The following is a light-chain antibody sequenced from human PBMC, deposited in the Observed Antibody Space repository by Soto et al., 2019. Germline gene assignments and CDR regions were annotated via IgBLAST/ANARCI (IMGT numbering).Light chain of an antibody. CDR2: ANT. J-gene: IGLJ3*02. CDR1: SSNIGAGYD. V-gene: IGLV1-40*01. CDR3: QSYDRSLSGFWV. Sequence: QSALTQPPSVSGAPGQGVTISCTGSSSNIGAGYDVHWYQHLPGTAPKLLIYANTNRPSGVPDRFSGSKSGTSASLAITGLQAEDEADYYCQSYDRSLSGFWVFGGGTKLTVL.